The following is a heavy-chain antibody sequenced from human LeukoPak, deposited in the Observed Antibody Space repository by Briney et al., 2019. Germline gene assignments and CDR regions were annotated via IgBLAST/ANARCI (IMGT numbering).Heavy chain of an antibody. Sequence: ASVKVSCKASGYTFTRYYMHWVRQAPGQGLEWMGWINPNSGGTNYAQKFQGRVTMTRDTSISTAYMELSRLRSDDTAVYYCARDHYYDSTAPIDDWFDPWGQGTLVTVSS. D-gene: IGHD3-22*01. CDR1: GYTFTRYY. CDR3: ARDHYYDSTAPIDDWFDP. J-gene: IGHJ5*02. V-gene: IGHV1-2*02. CDR2: INPNSGGT.